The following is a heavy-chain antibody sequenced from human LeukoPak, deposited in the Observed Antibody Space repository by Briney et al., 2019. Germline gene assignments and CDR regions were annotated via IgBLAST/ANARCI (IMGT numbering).Heavy chain of an antibody. CDR2: INPNSGGT. D-gene: IGHD2-2*01. Sequence: ASVKVSCKASGYTFTGYYMHWVRQAPGQGLEWMGWINPNSGGTNYAQKFQGRVTMTRDTSISTAYMELSRLRSDDTAVYYCARGYCSSTSYFGFDPWGQGTQVTVSS. J-gene: IGHJ5*02. V-gene: IGHV1-2*02. CDR3: ARGYCSSTSYFGFDP. CDR1: GYTFTGYY.